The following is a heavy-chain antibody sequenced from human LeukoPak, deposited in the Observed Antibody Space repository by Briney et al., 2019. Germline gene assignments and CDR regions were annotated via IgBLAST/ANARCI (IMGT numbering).Heavy chain of an antibody. J-gene: IGHJ4*02. Sequence: GGSLRLSCAASGFIFRSYAMSRVRQAPGKGLEWVSAISDSGSGTYYAESVKGRFTISRDNSKNTLYLQMNSLRAEDTAEYYCAKMDGRDSRYDSIDYWGQGTLVTVSS. CDR3: AKMDGRDSRYDSIDY. V-gene: IGHV3-23*01. D-gene: IGHD3-22*01. CDR1: GFIFRSYA. CDR2: ISDSGSGT.